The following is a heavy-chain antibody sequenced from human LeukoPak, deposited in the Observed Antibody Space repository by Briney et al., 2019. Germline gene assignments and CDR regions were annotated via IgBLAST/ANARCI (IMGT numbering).Heavy chain of an antibody. CDR3: ARYSSGWYGVRYYFDY. J-gene: IGHJ4*02. Sequence: SETLSLTCAVYGGSFSGYYWSWIRQPPGKGLEWIGEINHSGSTNYNPSLKSRVTISVDTSKNQFSLKLSSVTAADTAVYYCARYSSGWYGVRYYFDYWGQGTLVTVSS. V-gene: IGHV4-34*01. D-gene: IGHD6-19*01. CDR1: GGSFSGYY. CDR2: INHSGST.